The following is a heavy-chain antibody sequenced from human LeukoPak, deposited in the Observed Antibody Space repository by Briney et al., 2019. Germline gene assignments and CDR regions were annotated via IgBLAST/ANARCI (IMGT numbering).Heavy chain of an antibody. D-gene: IGHD3-9*01. CDR1: GGSISSYY. CDR3: ARDSGYPGYYYYMDV. V-gene: IGHV4-59*01. Sequence: SETLSLTCTVSGGSISSYYWSWIRQPPGKGLEWIGYIYYSGSTNYNPSLKSRVTISVDTSKNQFSLKLSSVTAADTAVYYCARDSGYPGYYYYMDVWGKGTTVTVSS. CDR2: IYYSGST. J-gene: IGHJ6*03.